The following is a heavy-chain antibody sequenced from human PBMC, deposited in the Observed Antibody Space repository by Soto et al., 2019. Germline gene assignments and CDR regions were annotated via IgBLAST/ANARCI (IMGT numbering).Heavy chain of an antibody. CDR1: GGSISSSSYY. CDR2: IHDSGST. D-gene: IGHD3-10*01. V-gene: IGHV4-39*01. J-gene: IGHJ6*03. Sequence: QLQLQESGPGLVKPSVTLSLTCTVSGGSISSSSYYWAWIRQPPGKGLEWIGSIHDSGSTYYSPSLRRRVTMSVDTPKNQFSLRLTSVTAADTSVYYCARHGYYYGSGNDMDVWGKGTTVPVSS. CDR3: ARHGYYYGSGNDMDV.